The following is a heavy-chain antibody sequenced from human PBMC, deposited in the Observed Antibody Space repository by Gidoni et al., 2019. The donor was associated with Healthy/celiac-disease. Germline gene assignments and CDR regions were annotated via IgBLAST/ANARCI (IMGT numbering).Heavy chain of an antibody. CDR3: ARDQSDVVTMVRGETYYFDY. J-gene: IGHJ4*02. Sequence: EVQLVESGGGLVKPGGSLRLSCAASGFTFSSYSMSWVRQAPGKGLEGVSSIRSSSSYIYYADSVKARFTLSRDNAKNSLYLQMHSLRADDTSVYYCARDQSDVVTMVRGETYYFDYWGQGTLVTVSS. V-gene: IGHV3-21*01. CDR1: GFTFSSYS. D-gene: IGHD3-10*01. CDR2: IRSSSSYI.